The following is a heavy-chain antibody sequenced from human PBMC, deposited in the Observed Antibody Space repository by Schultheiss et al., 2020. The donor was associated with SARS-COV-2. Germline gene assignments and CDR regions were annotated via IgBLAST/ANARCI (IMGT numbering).Heavy chain of an antibody. V-gene: IGHV4-30-4*01. CDR2: IYHSGST. CDR1: GGSISSGDYY. CDR3: ARRRRYYYDSSGYYSWFDP. Sequence: LRLSCTVSGGSISSGDYYWSWIRQPPGKGLEWIGYIYHSGSTYYNPSLKSRVTISVDTSKNQFSLKLSSVTAADTAVYYCARRRRYYYDSSGYYSWFDPWGQGTLVTVSS. D-gene: IGHD3-22*01. J-gene: IGHJ5*02.